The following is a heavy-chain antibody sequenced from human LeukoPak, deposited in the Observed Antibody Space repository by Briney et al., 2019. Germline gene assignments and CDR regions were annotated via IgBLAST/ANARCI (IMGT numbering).Heavy chain of an antibody. Sequence: GGSLRLSCAASKFTFVNYAMSWVRQAPGKGLEWVSTIRSSGDATYYADSVRGRFTISRDNSKSTLYLQMNSLRAEDTALYYCARAYYYDSGSYSGHFDYWGRGTLVTVSS. J-gene: IGHJ4*02. CDR1: KFTFVNYA. CDR2: IRSSGDAT. V-gene: IGHV3-23*01. D-gene: IGHD3-10*01. CDR3: ARAYYYDSGSYSGHFDY.